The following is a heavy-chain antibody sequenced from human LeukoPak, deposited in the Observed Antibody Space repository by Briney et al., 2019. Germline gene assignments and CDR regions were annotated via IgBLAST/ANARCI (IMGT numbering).Heavy chain of an antibody. D-gene: IGHD6-6*01. Sequence: PSETLSLTCAVSGGSISSGGYSWSWIRQPPGKGLEWIGYIYHSGSTYYNPSLKSRVTISVDRSKNQFSLKLSSVTAADTAVYYCAGESIAAPIWGQGTLVTVSS. J-gene: IGHJ4*02. V-gene: IGHV4-30-2*01. CDR1: GGSISSGGYS. CDR3: AGESIAAPI. CDR2: IYHSGST.